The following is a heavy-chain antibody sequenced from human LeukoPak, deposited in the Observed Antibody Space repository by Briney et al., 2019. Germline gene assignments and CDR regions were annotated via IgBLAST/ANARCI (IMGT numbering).Heavy chain of an antibody. D-gene: IGHD2-21*01. CDR2: IIPIFGTA. V-gene: IGHV1-69*06. CDR3: STAYCGGDCFSSGEEGWVDP. Sequence: SVKVSCKASGVTFSSYAISWVRQAPGPGLEWMGGIIPIFGTATYAQKFQGRVTITAAKSTSTAYMELSCLRSQAQAVHYCSTAYCGGDCFSSGEEGWVDPWGQGTLVTVSS. J-gene: IGHJ5*02. CDR1: GVTFSSYA.